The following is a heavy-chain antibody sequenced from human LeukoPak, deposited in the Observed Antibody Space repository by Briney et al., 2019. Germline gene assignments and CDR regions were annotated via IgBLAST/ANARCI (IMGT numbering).Heavy chain of an antibody. D-gene: IGHD3-16*01. V-gene: IGHV1-8*01. J-gene: IGHJ4*02. Sequence: ASVKVSCKASGYTFTTYDINWVRQATGQGLEWMGWVNPDSGNTGYAQKFQGRVTMTRNTSISTAYMELSSLRSDDTAVYYCARSRLVGGSHYWGQGTLVTVSS. CDR1: GYTFTTYD. CDR3: ARSRLVGGSHY. CDR2: VNPDSGNT.